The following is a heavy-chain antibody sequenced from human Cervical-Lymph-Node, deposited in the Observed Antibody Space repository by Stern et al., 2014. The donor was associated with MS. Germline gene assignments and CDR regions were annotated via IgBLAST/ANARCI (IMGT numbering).Heavy chain of an antibody. Sequence: QVQLQESGPGLVKPSPTLSLTCTASGASISTVGYYWSWIRQQPGNGLEWIAYISYIGSTYYNPSLQRRISITADTSKQLFSLHKTSVTAADTALYYCARSDRLWGSFDYWGQGTLVAVSS. D-gene: IGHD3-16*01. CDR1: GASISTVGYY. CDR2: ISYIGST. CDR3: ARSDRLWGSFDY. V-gene: IGHV4-31*03. J-gene: IGHJ4*02.